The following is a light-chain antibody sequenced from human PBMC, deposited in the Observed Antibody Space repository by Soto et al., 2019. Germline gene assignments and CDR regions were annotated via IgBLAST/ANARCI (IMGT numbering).Light chain of an antibody. Sequence: EIVMTQSPATLSVSPGERATLSCRASQSVCSNLAWYQQKPGQAPRLLIYGASTRATGIPASFSGSGSGTEFTLTISSLQSEDFAVYYCQQYNTWPLTFGGGTKVEIK. J-gene: IGKJ4*01. CDR1: QSVCSN. CDR2: GAS. V-gene: IGKV3-15*01. CDR3: QQYNTWPLT.